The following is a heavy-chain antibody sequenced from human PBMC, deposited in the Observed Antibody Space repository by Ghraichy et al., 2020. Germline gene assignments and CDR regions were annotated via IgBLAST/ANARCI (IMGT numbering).Heavy chain of an antibody. CDR2: IYHSGST. J-gene: IGHJ4*02. D-gene: IGHD1-14*01. CDR1: GGSISSGGYS. Sequence: SQTLSLTCAVSGGSISSGGYSWSWIRQPPGKGLEWIGYIYHSGSTYYNPSLKSRVTISVDRSKNQFSLKLSSVTAADTAVYYCARGWGRTPDFDYWGQGTLVTGSS. CDR3: ARGWGRTPDFDY. V-gene: IGHV4-30-2*01.